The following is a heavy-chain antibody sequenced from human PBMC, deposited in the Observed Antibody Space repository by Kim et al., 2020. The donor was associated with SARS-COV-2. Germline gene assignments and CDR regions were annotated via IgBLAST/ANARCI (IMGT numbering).Heavy chain of an antibody. J-gene: IGHJ6*02. V-gene: IGHV1-18*04. CDR2: ISAWNGET. CDR1: GYTFNSYG. CDR3: ARDSRDRLYGMDV. Sequence: ASVKVSCKASGYTFNSYGISWVRQAPGQGPEWMGWISAWNGETWYGQKFQGRVTMTTEISTTTAYMEMKSLTSDDTAVYYCARDSRDRLYGMDVWGQGTTVTVSS.